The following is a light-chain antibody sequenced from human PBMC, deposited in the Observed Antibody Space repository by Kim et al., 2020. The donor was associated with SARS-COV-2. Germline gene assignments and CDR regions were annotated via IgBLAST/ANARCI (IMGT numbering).Light chain of an antibody. CDR2: GAS. CDR3: QHYGTSPYS. CDR1: HFVRNNY. V-gene: IGKV3-20*01. J-gene: IGKJ2*03. Sequence: EIALTQSPGTLSLSPGERATLSCRASHFVRNNYLAWYQQKPGKAPSLLIYGASNRATGFPDRFSGSGSGTDFTLTINRVEPEDFAVYYCQHYGTSPYSFGQGTKLEI.